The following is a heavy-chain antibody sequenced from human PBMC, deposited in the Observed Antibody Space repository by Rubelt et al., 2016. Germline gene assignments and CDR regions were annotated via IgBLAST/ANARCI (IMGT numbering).Heavy chain of an antibody. Sequence: EVQLVESGGGLVQPGGSLRLSCAASGFTVSSNYMSWVRQAPGKGLEWVSVIYSGGSTYYADSVKGRFTISRDNSKNTLYLQMNSLRAEDTAVYYCARTQWFGELGGLLDSWGQGTLVTVSS. V-gene: IGHV3-66*01. CDR2: IYSGGST. J-gene: IGHJ4*02. CDR1: GFTVSSNY. CDR3: ARTQWFGELGGLLDS. D-gene: IGHD3-10*01.